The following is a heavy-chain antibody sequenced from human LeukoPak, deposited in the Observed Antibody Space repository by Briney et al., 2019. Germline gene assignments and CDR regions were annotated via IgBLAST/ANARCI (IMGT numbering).Heavy chain of an antibody. Sequence: ASVTLSYKASGYTFTDHYMHWVRQAPGQGPEWMGVIHPSGGSSTSAQKFQGRVTMTTDTSTSTVSVELRSLTSDDTAIYFCARATLDAAMVYGYIHLWRCGSLVTVSS. CDR1: GYTFTDHY. D-gene: IGHD5-18*01. J-gene: IGHJ2*01. CDR2: IHPSGGSS. CDR3: ARATLDAAMVYGYIHL. V-gene: IGHV1-46*01.